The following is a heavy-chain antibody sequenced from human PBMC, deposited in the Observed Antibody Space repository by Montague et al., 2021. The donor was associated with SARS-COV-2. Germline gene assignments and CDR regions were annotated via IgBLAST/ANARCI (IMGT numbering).Heavy chain of an antibody. D-gene: IGHD6-13*01. J-gene: IGHJ4*02. CDR2: IYYSGST. V-gene: IGHV4-31*03. CDR3: ARGSYSSSWYGPKYYFDY. CDR1: GGSISSGGYY. Sequence: TLSLTCTVSGGSISSGGYYWSWIRQHPGKGLEWIGYIYYSGSTYYNPSLKSRVTISVDTSKNQFSLKLGSVTAADTAVYYCARGSYSSSWYGPKYYFDYWGQGTLVTVSS.